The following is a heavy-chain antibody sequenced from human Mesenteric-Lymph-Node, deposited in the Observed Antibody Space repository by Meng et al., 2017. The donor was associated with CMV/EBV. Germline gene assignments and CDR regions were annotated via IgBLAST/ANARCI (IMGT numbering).Heavy chain of an antibody. Sequence: SETLSLTCTVSGGSISGYYWSWIRQSPGKGLEWIGYIYDSGSTIYNPSLKSRVTISVDTSKNQFSLKLSSVTAADTAVYYCARVQYSSSSAWFDPWGQGTLVTVSS. CDR1: GGSISGYY. J-gene: IGHJ5*02. V-gene: IGHV4-59*12. CDR2: IYDSGST. CDR3: ARVQYSSSSAWFDP. D-gene: IGHD6-6*01.